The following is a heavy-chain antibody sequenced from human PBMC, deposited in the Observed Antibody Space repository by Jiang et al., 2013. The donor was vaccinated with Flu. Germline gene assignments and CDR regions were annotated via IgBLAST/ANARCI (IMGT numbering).Heavy chain of an antibody. V-gene: IGHV3-30-3*01. CDR3: AREGLTNDPYWYFDL. D-gene: IGHD1-1*01. CDR2: ISYDGSNK. Sequence: GKGRGVVAVISYDGSNKYYADXVKGRFTISRDNSKNTLYLQMNSLRAEDTAVYYCAREGLTNDPYWYFDLWGRGTLVTVSS. J-gene: IGHJ2*01.